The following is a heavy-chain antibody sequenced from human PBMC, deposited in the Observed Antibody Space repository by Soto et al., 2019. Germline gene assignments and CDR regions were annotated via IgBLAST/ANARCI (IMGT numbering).Heavy chain of an antibody. CDR3: AKARFYFDSSPYDS. CDR1: GFTFEDYA. CDR2: INADGSDT. D-gene: IGHD1-26*01. J-gene: IGHJ4*02. V-gene: IGHV3-43*02. Sequence: EVQLVQSGGGVVRPGGSLRLSCAASGFTFEDYALHWVRQSSGKSPEWVSLINADGSDTYYADSVKGRFTISRDNNKHSLDLQMNSLRPEATAIYFCAKARFYFDSSPYDSWGQGTLVTVTS.